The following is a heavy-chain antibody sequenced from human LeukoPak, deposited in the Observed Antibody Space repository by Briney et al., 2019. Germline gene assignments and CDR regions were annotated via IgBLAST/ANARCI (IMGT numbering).Heavy chain of an antibody. Sequence: PSETLSLTCTVSGGSISSYYWSWIRQPPGKGLEWIGYSYTSGSTNYNPSLKSRVTISVDTSKNQFSLKLSSVTAADTAVYYCARHEHGGARHAFDIWGQGTMVTVSS. D-gene: IGHD4/OR15-4a*01. CDR3: ARHEHGGARHAFDI. CDR2: SYTSGST. J-gene: IGHJ3*02. CDR1: GGSISSYY. V-gene: IGHV4-4*09.